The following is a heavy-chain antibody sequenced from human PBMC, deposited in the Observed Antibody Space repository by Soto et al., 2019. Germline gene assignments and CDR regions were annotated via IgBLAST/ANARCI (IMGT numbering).Heavy chain of an antibody. J-gene: IGHJ6*02. V-gene: IGHV1-18*04. CDR3: ARDYSRSWYWTTLDYYYGMDV. Sequence: ASVKVSCKASGYTFTSYGISWVRQAPGQGLEWMGWISAYNGNTNYAQKLQGRVTMTTDTSTSTAYMELRSLRSDDTAVYYCARDYSRSWYWTTLDYYYGMDVWGQGTTVTVSS. CDR1: GYTFTSYG. D-gene: IGHD6-13*01. CDR2: ISAYNGNT.